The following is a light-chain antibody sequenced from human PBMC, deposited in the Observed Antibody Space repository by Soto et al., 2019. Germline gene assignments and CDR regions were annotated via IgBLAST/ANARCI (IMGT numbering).Light chain of an antibody. CDR1: QSVSNNW. J-gene: IGKJ2*01. CDR2: GAS. V-gene: IGKV3-20*01. Sequence: EVVLTQSPGTLSLYPGERATLSCRASQSVSNNWLAWYQQKPGQAPRLLIYGASSRPGGIPDKFSGSGSGTDFTLTINRLEPEDFAVYYCQQYGRSPYTFGQGTKVEI. CDR3: QQYGRSPYT.